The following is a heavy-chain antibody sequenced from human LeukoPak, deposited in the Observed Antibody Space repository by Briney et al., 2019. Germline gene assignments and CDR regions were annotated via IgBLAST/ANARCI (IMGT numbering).Heavy chain of an antibody. CDR3: ARAQKLWFGELNP. Sequence: ASVKVSCKASGYTFTSYDINWVRQATRQGLEWMGWMNPNSGNTGYAQKFQGRVTMTRNTSISTAYMELSSLRSEDTAVYHCARAQKLWFGELNPWGQGTLVTVSS. CDR2: MNPNSGNT. D-gene: IGHD3-10*01. V-gene: IGHV1-8*01. CDR1: GYTFTSYD. J-gene: IGHJ5*02.